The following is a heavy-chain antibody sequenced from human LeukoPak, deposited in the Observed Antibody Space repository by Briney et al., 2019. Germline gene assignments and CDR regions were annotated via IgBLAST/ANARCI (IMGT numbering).Heavy chain of an antibody. D-gene: IGHD3-10*01. V-gene: IGHV4-34*01. CDR2: INHSGNT. CDR1: GGSFSGYY. CDR3: ARVSWWFGELL. Sequence: SETLSLTCAVYGGSFSGYYWSWIRQPPGKGLEWIGEINHSGNTNYNPSLKSRVTISVDTSKNQFSLKLSSVTAADTAAYYCARVSWWFGELLWGQGTLVTVSS. J-gene: IGHJ4*02.